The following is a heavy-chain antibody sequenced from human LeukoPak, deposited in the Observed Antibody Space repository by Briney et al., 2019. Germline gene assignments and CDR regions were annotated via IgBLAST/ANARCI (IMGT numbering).Heavy chain of an antibody. CDR2: ISGRGDT. D-gene: IGHD2-8*02. CDR3: AKELSGGCLDY. Sequence: PGGSLRLSCAPSGFTFNNYALSWVRQAPGKGLEWVSAISGRGDTYYADSVKGRFTISRDNSKNTLYLQMNSLRAEDTAVYYCAKELSGGCLDYWGQGALVTVSS. J-gene: IGHJ4*02. V-gene: IGHV3-23*01. CDR1: GFTFNNYA.